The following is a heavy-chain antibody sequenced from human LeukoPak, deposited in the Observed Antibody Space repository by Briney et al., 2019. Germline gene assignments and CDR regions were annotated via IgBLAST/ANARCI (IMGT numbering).Heavy chain of an antibody. J-gene: IGHJ4*02. CDR1: GFTFSSYA. V-gene: IGHV3-23*01. D-gene: IGHD6-19*01. Sequence: GGSLRLSCAASGFTFSSYAMYWVRQAPGKGLEWVSGIFGSGGSTHYADSVKGRFTISRDNSKNTVYLQMNSLRAEDPAVYYCAKTTTGYSSGRYPGWPVDNWGEGTLVSVSS. CDR2: IFGSGGST. CDR3: AKTTTGYSSGRYPGWPVDN.